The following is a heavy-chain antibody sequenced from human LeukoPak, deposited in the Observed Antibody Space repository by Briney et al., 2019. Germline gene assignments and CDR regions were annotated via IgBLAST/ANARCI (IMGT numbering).Heavy chain of an antibody. J-gene: IGHJ4*02. Sequence: GGSLRLSCAASGFTFSSYAMSWVRQGPGRGLEGVSAISGSGGSTYYADSVKGRFTISRDNSKNTLYLQMNSLRAEDTAVYYCAKDLDYYGSGSPDYWGQGTLVTVSS. CDR3: AKDLDYYGSGSPDY. CDR1: GFTFSSYA. V-gene: IGHV3-23*01. CDR2: ISGSGGST. D-gene: IGHD3-10*01.